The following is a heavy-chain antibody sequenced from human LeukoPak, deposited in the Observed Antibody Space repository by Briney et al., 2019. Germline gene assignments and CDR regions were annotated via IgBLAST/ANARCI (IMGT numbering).Heavy chain of an antibody. CDR1: GFTFSSYS. D-gene: IGHD3-9*01. Sequence: PGGSLRLSCAASGFTFSSYSMNWVRQAPGKGLEWVSSISSSSSYIYYADSVKGRFTISRDNAKNSLYLQMNSLRAEDTAVYYCARDPILTGYGFDYWGQGTLVTVSS. J-gene: IGHJ4*02. CDR2: ISSSSSYI. V-gene: IGHV3-21*01. CDR3: ARDPILTGYGFDY.